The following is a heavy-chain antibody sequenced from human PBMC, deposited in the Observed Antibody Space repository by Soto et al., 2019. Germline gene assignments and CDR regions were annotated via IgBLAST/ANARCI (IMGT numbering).Heavy chain of an antibody. CDR1: GGSISGYF. V-gene: IGHV4-59*08. CDR2: IYYSGST. D-gene: IGHD2-21*01. CDR3: TRHVANGFTFDL. J-gene: IGHJ2*01. Sequence: SETLSLTCTVSGGSISGYFWSWVRQSPGTGLEWIGYIYYSGSTKYNPSHKSRVAISVDTSKNQFSLKVNSVTAADTAVYYCTRHVANGFTFDLWGRGALVTVS.